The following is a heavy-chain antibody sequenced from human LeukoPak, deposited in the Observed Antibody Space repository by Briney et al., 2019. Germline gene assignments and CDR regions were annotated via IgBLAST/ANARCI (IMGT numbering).Heavy chain of an antibody. Sequence: PGGSLRLSCAASGFTFSSYAMHWVRQAPGKGLEWVAVISYDGSNKYYADSVKGRFTISRDNSKNTLYLQMNSLRAEDTAVYYCAKDPVMTTVTTFDYWGQGTLVTVSS. CDR1: GFTFSSYA. CDR3: AKDPVMTTVTTFDY. CDR2: ISYDGSNK. J-gene: IGHJ4*02. V-gene: IGHV3-30-3*01. D-gene: IGHD4-11*01.